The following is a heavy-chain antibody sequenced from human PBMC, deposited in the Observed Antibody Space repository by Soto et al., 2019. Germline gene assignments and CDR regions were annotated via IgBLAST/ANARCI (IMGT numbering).Heavy chain of an antibody. D-gene: IGHD2-21*01. CDR1: GFTFSSLA. J-gene: IGHJ6*02. V-gene: IGHV3-23*01. CDR3: AKTALWPHYYYYDMDV. CDR2: ISGSGGST. Sequence: GGSLRLSCAASGFTFSSLAMSWVRQAPGKGLEWVSAISGSGGSTYNADSVKGRFTISRDNSKNTLYLQMNSLRAEDTAVYYCAKTALWPHYYYYDMDVWGQGTTVTVSS.